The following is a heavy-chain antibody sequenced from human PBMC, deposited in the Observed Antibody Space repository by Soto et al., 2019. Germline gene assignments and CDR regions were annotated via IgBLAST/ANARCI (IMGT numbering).Heavy chain of an antibody. Sequence: SETLSLTCTVSGGSISSGGYYWSWNRQQPGKGLEWSGYIYYSGSTYYNPSLKSRVTISVDTSKNQFSLKLSSVTAADSAVYYCARDKEGKDCFDPWGQGTLVTVSS. J-gene: IGHJ5*02. V-gene: IGHV4-31*03. D-gene: IGHD3-10*01. CDR3: ARDKEGKDCFDP. CDR2: IYYSGST. CDR1: GGSISSGGYY.